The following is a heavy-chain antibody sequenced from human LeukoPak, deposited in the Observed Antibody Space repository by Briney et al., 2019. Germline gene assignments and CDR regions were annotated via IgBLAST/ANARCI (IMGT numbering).Heavy chain of an antibody. V-gene: IGHV3-23*01. D-gene: IGHD5-24*01. Sequence: GGSLRLSCAASGFIFSNEAMTWVRQAPGKGLEWVSSLSVSGDNTYYADSVKGRFTISRDNSKNTLFLQMSSLRAEDTAVYYCARGYIQPEIRGQGTVVIVSS. CDR3: ARGYIQPEI. CDR2: LSVSGDNT. CDR1: GFIFSNEA. J-gene: IGHJ3*02.